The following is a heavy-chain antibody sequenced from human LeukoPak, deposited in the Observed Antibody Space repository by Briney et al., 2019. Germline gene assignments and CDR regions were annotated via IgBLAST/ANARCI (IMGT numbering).Heavy chain of an antibody. CDR3: ARAKGGGAILDI. Sequence: PGGSLRLSCVASGFTFSSHDMHWVRQPPGKGLEWVAGIGTAADTYYPGSVKARFTISRDDAKNSLYLQMNSLGAGDTAVYFSARAKGGGAILDIWGQGAMVTVSS. J-gene: IGHJ3*02. D-gene: IGHD3-16*01. V-gene: IGHV3-13*01. CDR2: IGTAADT. CDR1: GFTFSSHD.